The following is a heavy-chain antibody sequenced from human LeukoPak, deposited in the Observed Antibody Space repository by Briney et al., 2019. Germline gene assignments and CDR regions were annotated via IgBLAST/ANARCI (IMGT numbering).Heavy chain of an antibody. D-gene: IGHD4/OR15-4a*01. V-gene: IGHV4-59*08. CDR3: ATGAVAPKY. Sequence: KTSETLSLTCTVSGGSISSYYWSWIRQPPGKGLEYIGYINNDGSTNYNPSLKSRVTISLDTSKNQFSLKLSSVIAADTAVYYCATGAVAPKYWGQGTLITVSS. CDR1: GGSISSYY. J-gene: IGHJ4*02. CDR2: INNDGST.